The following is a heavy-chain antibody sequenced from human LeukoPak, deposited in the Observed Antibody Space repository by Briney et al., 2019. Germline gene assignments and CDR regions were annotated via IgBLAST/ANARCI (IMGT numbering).Heavy chain of an antibody. CDR1: GFTFSTYA. CDR3: ARRYCTSTSGSPFDY. V-gene: IGHV3-64*02. Sequence: PGGSLRLSCAASGFTFSTYAMHWVRQAPGKGLEYVSAISSDGGSTYYADSVKDRFTISTDNLKNTLYLQMCSLRPEDMAVYYCARRYCTSTSGSPFDYWGQGALVTV. J-gene: IGHJ4*02. CDR2: ISSDGGST. D-gene: IGHD2-2*01.